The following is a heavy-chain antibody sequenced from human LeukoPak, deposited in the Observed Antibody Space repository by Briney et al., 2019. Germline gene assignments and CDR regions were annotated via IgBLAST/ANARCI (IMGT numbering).Heavy chain of an antibody. CDR2: ISSSSSYI. Sequence: GGSLRLSCAASGFTFSNAWMNWVRQAPGKGLEWVSSISSSSSYIYYADSVKGRFTISRDNAKNSLYLQMNSLRAEDTAVYYCVRDRGTYRPIDYWGQGTLVTVSS. D-gene: IGHD1-26*01. J-gene: IGHJ4*02. CDR1: GFTFSNAW. V-gene: IGHV3-21*06. CDR3: VRDRGTYRPIDY.